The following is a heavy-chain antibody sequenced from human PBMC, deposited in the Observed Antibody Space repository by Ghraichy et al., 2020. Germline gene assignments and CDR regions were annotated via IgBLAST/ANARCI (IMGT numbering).Heavy chain of an antibody. V-gene: IGHV3-23*01. CDR1: GFSFSSYA. CDR3: AKDPFPNGKVGATRGDY. D-gene: IGHD1-26*01. J-gene: IGHJ4*02. Sequence: GGSLRLSCAASGFSFSSYAMSWVRQAPGKGLEWVSSISGSGGSTYYADSVKGRFSISRDNSKNTLYVQMNSLRAEDTAIYYCAKDPFPNGKVGATRGDYWGQGILVTVSS. CDR2: ISGSGGST.